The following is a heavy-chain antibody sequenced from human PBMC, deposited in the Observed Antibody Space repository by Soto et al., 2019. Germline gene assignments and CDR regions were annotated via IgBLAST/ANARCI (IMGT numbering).Heavy chain of an antibody. CDR2: SRAKLSSHTT. CDR3: SGASRVTAWRGHFEY. V-gene: IGHV3-72*01. CDR1: GFTFSDYH. D-gene: IGHD2-21*02. J-gene: IGHJ4*02. Sequence: GGSLRLSCAASGFTFSDYHMDWVRQAPGKGLEWVGRSRAKLSSHTTDYAASVKGSFTISRDDSKNSVYLQMSSLKTEDTAVFYCSGASRVTAWRGHFEYWGQGTPVTVPS.